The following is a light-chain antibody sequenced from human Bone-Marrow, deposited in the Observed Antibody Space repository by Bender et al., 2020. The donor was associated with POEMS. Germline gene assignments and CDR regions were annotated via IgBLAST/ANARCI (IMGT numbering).Light chain of an antibody. J-gene: IGLJ1*01. CDR1: SSDIGGYDH. CDR2: EVT. Sequence: QSALTQPPSASGSPGQSVTISCTGTSSDIGGYDHVSWYQQHPGKAPKVIIYEVTKRPSGVPDRFSGSKSCNTASLTVSGLQAEDEADYYCSSYAGSKNVFGTGTKVTVL. CDR3: SSYAGSKNV. V-gene: IGLV2-8*01.